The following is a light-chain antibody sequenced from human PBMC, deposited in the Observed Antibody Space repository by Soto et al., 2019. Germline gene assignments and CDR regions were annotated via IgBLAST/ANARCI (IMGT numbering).Light chain of an antibody. Sequence: DIQMTQSPSTLSASVGDRVTITCRASQTITNCLAWYRQKPGKAPKVLIYDASNLESGVPSRFSGSGSGTEFSLTIRSLHPDAFATYYCQQYFTYLVTFGGGTKVDIK. CDR2: DAS. CDR3: QQYFTYLVT. CDR1: QTITNC. J-gene: IGKJ4*01. V-gene: IGKV1-5*01.